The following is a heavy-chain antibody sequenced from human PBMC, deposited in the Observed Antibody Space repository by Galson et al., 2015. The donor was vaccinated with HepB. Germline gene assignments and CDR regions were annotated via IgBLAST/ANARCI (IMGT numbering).Heavy chain of an antibody. J-gene: IGHJ4*02. D-gene: IGHD2-21*02. CDR3: ARWSYDIVGGHSFDY. V-gene: IGHV4-59*01. CDR1: GGSISHYY. Sequence: TLSLTCSVFGGSISHYYWSWIRQPPGNRPEWIGFIYYTGSANYNPFFESRVTMSVDTSKKQFSLKLTSLTAADTATYYCARWSYDIVGGHSFDYWGQGIPVIVSS. CDR2: IYYTGSA.